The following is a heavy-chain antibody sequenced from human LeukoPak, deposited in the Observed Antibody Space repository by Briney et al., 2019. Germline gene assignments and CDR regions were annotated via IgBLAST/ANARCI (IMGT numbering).Heavy chain of an antibody. J-gene: IGHJ4*02. CDR1: GGSISSYY. CDR3: ARGKSSGWYLYYFDY. Sequence: SETLSLTCTASGGSISSYYWSWIRQPAGKGLEWIGRIYTSGSTNYNPSLKSRVTMSVDTSKNQFSLKLSSVTAADTAVYYCARGKSSGWYLYYFDYWGQGTLVTVSS. V-gene: IGHV4-4*07. CDR2: IYTSGST. D-gene: IGHD6-19*01.